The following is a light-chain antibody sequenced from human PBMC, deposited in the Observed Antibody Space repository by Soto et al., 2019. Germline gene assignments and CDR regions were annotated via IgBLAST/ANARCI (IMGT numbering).Light chain of an antibody. V-gene: IGKV3-20*01. CDR1: QSVSNNY. Sequence: EIELTQSPGTLTLSQGERATLSCRASQSVSNNYLAWYQQKPGQAPRLLIYGASNRATGIPDRFSGSGSGTDFTLTISRLEPEDFAVYYCQYSGSASGWTFGRGGIVDIK. CDR2: GAS. J-gene: IGKJ1*01. CDR3: QYSGSASGWT.